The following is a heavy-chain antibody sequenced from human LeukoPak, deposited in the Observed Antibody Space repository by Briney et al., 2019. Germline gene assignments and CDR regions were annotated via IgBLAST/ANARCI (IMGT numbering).Heavy chain of an antibody. Sequence: ASVKVSCKASGYTFTSYGISWVRQAPGQGLEWMGWISAYNGNTNYAQKLQGRVTMTTDTSTSTAYMELRSLRSDDTAVYYCARAIYGSGSPYWFDPWGQGTLVTVSS. D-gene: IGHD3-10*01. CDR2: ISAYNGNT. CDR1: GYTFTSYG. V-gene: IGHV1-18*01. CDR3: ARAIYGSGSPYWFDP. J-gene: IGHJ5*02.